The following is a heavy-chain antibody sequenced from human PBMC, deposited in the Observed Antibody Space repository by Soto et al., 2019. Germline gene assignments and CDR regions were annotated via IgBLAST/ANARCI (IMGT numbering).Heavy chain of an antibody. V-gene: IGHV4-30-2*01. J-gene: IGHJ4*02. CDR1: GGSISSGGYS. CDR2: IYHSGST. D-gene: IGHD1-26*01. Sequence: TSETLSLTCAVSGGSISSGGYSWSWIRQPPGKGLEWIGYIYHSGSTYYNPSLKSRVTISVDRSKNQFSLKLSSVTASDTAVYYCARADSGSYLDFDYWGQGTLVTVS. CDR3: ARADSGSYLDFDY.